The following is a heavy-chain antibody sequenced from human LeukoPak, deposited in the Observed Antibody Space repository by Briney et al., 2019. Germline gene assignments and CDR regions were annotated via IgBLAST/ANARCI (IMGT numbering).Heavy chain of an antibody. CDR3: VTDWPVW. V-gene: IGHV3-48*01. D-gene: IGHD3-16*01. CDR1: GLSFSNFG. J-gene: IGHJ4*02. Sequence: GGSLRLSCAASGLSFSNFGFHWARQAPGKGLEWVSYISDKNSNIHYAVSVKARFTISRDNAKNSLFLQMNSLRAEDTAVYFCVTDWPVWWGQGTLVTVSS. CDR2: ISDKNSNI.